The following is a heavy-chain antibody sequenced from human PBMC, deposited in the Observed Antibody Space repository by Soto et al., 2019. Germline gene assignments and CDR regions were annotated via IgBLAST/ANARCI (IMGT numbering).Heavy chain of an antibody. CDR3: ATQSSVAGPTSQYYGVDV. V-gene: IGHV5-51*01. CDR2: ISPGDSDT. Sequence: GESLKISCKGSGYSFTSYWIGWVRQMPGKGLEWMGIISPGDSDTRYSPSFQGQVTISADKSISPAYLQWRSLKASDTAMYYCATQSSVAGPTSQYYGVDVWGQGTTVTVSS. J-gene: IGHJ6*02. CDR1: GYSFTSYW. D-gene: IGHD6-19*01.